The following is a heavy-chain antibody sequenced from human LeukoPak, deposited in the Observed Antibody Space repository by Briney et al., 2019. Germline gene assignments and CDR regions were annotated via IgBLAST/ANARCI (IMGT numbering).Heavy chain of an antibody. J-gene: IGHJ4*02. V-gene: IGHV3-30*03. Sequence: PGGSLRLSCAASGFTFSAYGMHWVRQAPGKGPEWVAVISSDGSNKYFADSVKGRFSISRDNSRNTLSLQMNSLRAEDTAVYYCARSRDSYDSSGRNYYFDYWGQGTLVTVSS. CDR3: ARSRDSYDSSGRNYYFDY. CDR2: ISSDGSNK. CDR1: GFTFSAYG. D-gene: IGHD3-22*01.